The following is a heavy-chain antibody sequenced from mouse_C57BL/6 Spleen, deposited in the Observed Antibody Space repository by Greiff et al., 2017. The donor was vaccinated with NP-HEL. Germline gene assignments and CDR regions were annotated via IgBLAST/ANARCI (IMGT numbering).Heavy chain of an antibody. V-gene: IGHV1-72*01. J-gene: IGHJ3*01. Sequence: QVQLQQSGAELVKPGASVKLSCKASGYTFTSYWMHWVKQRPGRGLEWIGRIDPNSGGTKYNEKFKSKATLTVDKPSSTAYMQLSSLTSEDSAVYYCARSLDSSGYDWFAYWGQGTLVTVSA. CDR1: GYTFTSYW. CDR2: IDPNSGGT. D-gene: IGHD3-2*02. CDR3: ARSLDSSGYDWFAY.